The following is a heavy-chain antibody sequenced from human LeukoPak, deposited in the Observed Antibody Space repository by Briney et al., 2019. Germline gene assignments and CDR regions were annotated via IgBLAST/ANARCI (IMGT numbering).Heavy chain of an antibody. V-gene: IGHV1-18*01. CDR1: GYTFTSYG. J-gene: IGHJ6*03. Sequence: ASVKVSCKASGYTFTSYGISWVRQAPGQGLEWMGWISAYNGNTNYAQKLQGRVTMTTDTSTSTAYMELRSLRSDDTAVYYCARGPKHAGWLRFPYYYYYMDVWGKGTTVTVSS. D-gene: IGHD5-12*01. CDR2: ISAYNGNT. CDR3: ARGPKHAGWLRFPYYYYYMDV.